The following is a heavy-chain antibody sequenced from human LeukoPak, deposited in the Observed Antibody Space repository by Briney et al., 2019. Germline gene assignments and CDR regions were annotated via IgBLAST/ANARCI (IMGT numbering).Heavy chain of an antibody. CDR2: INSDGSST. V-gene: IGHV3-74*01. Sequence: GGSLRLSCAASGFTFSSYWMHWVRQAPGKELVWVSRINSDGSSTSYADSVKGRFTISRDNAKNTLYLQMNSLRAEDTAVYYCARIDSSGYYLWYFDYWGQGTLVTVSS. CDR3: ARIDSSGYYLWYFDY. CDR1: GFTFSSYW. D-gene: IGHD3-22*01. J-gene: IGHJ4*02.